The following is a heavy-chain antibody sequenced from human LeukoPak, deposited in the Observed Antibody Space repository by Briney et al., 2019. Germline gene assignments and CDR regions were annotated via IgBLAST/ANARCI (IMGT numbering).Heavy chain of an antibody. Sequence: PGGSLRLSCAAAGFIVSNNEVAWVRQAPGKGLEWVGAIHNSASTHYVDYVKSRFSSSRDNYKTALYPQMISLRAEDTAVYFCANAPDSCNGASCYGYFHHWRQGKLVIVTS. CDR2: IHNSAST. D-gene: IGHD2-15*01. CDR3: ANAPDSCNGASCYGYFHH. CDR1: GFIVSNNE. J-gene: IGHJ1*01. V-gene: IGHV3-53*01.